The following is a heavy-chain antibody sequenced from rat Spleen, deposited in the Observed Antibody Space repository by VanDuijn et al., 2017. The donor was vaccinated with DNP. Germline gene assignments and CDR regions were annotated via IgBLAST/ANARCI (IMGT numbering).Heavy chain of an antibody. CDR1: GYSISTSYR. CDR2: INSAGST. V-gene: IGHV3-3*01. D-gene: IGHD1-11*01. Sequence: VQLQESGPGLVEPSQSLSLTCSVTGYSISTSYRWNWIRKFPGNKLEWMGYINSAGSTHYNPSLKSRISITRDTSKNQFFLQVISVTPEDTATYYCARMHYGCDNWGQGVIVTVSS. J-gene: IGHJ2*01. CDR3: ARMHYGCDN.